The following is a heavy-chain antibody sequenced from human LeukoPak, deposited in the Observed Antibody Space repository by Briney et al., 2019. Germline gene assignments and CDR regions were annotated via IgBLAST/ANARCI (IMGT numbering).Heavy chain of an antibody. CDR3: ARSGSGGSCPDY. V-gene: IGHV4-39*07. CDR1: GGSISSNLHY. CDR2: IYYRGTT. J-gene: IGHJ4*02. Sequence: PSETLSLTCTVSGGSISSNLHYWGWIRQPPGKGLEWIGSIYYRGTTYYNPSLKSRVTISVDTSKNQFSLKLSSVTAADTAVYYCARSGSGGSCPDYWGQGTLVTVSS. D-gene: IGHD2-15*01.